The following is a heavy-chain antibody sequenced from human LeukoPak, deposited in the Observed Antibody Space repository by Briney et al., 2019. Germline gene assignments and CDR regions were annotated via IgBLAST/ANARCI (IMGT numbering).Heavy chain of an antibody. Sequence: PGGSLRLSRAASGFTVSSNYMSWVRQAPGKGLEWVSVIYSGGSTYYADPVKGRFTISRDNSKNTLYLQMNSLRAEDTAVYYCARTAARLGEDFDYWGQGTLVTVSS. D-gene: IGHD6-6*01. CDR3: ARTAARLGEDFDY. CDR2: IYSGGST. V-gene: IGHV3-53*01. J-gene: IGHJ4*02. CDR1: GFTVSSNY.